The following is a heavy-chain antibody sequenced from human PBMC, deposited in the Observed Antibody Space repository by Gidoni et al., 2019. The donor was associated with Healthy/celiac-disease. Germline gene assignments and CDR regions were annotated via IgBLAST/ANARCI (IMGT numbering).Heavy chain of an antibody. CDR2: ISSSSSTI. CDR1: GFTFSSYS. CDR3: AREGIPNYYDSSGTLDY. V-gene: IGHV3-48*01. J-gene: IGHJ4*02. D-gene: IGHD3-22*01. Sequence: EVQLVESGGGLVQPGGSLRLPCAASGFTFSSYSMNWVRQAPGKGLEWVSYISSSSSTIYYADSVKGRFTISRDNAKNSLYLQMNSLRAEDTAVYYCAREGIPNYYDSSGTLDYWGQGTLVTVSS.